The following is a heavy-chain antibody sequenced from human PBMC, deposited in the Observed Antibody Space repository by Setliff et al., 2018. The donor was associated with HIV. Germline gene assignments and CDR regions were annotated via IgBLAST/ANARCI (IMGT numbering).Heavy chain of an antibody. CDR1: GGSINIGKTF. J-gene: IGHJ2*01. CDR2: IYYSGST. D-gene: IGHD6-19*01. V-gene: IGHV4-61*05. CDR3: ARGLSSGWYGYWYFDL. Sequence: SETLSLTCTVSGGSINIGKTFWGWIRQPPGKGLEWIGYIYYSGSTNYNPSLKSRVTISVDTSKSQFSLKLSSVTAADTAVYYCARGLSSGWYGYWYFDLWGRGTLVTVSS.